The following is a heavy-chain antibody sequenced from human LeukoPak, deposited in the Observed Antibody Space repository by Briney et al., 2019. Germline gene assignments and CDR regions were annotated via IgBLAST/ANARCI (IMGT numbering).Heavy chain of an antibody. CDR3: AREYCSSTSCYLDY. D-gene: IGHD2-2*01. CDR1: GGSISSYY. V-gene: IGHV4-4*07. J-gene: IGHJ4*02. Sequence: SETLSLTCTVSGGSISSYYWSWIRQPAGKGLEWIGRIYTSGSTNYNPSLKSRVTMSVDTSKNQFSLKLSSVTAADTAVYYCAREYCSSTSCYLDYWGQGTLVTVSS. CDR2: IYTSGST.